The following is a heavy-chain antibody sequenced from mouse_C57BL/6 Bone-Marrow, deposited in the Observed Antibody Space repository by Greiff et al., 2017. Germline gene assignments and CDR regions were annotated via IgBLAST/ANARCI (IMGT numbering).Heavy chain of an antibody. CDR1: GFTFSDYY. CDR2: INYDGSST. J-gene: IGHJ1*03. V-gene: IGHV5-16*01. CDR3: ARITTVNGYFDV. Sequence: EVKVVESEGGLVQPGSSMKLSCTASGFTFSDYYMAWVRQVPEKGLEWVSNINYDGSSTYYLASLKSRFIISRDNAKNILYLQMSSLKSEDTATYYCARITTVNGYFDVWGTGTTVTVSS. D-gene: IGHD1-1*01.